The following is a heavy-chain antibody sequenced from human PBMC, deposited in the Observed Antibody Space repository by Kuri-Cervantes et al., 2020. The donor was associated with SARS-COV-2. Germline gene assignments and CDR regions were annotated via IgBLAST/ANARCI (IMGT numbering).Heavy chain of an antibody. J-gene: IGHJ6*03. Sequence: SVKVSCKAPGGTFSSYAISWVRQAPGQGLEWMGRIIPIFDTANYAQKFQGRVTITADESTSTAYMELSSLRSEDTAVYYCALMAGYYYYYYMDVWGKGTTVTVSS. CDR2: IIPIFDTA. D-gene: IGHD5-24*01. V-gene: IGHV1-69*13. CDR1: GGTFSSYA. CDR3: ALMAGYYYYYYMDV.